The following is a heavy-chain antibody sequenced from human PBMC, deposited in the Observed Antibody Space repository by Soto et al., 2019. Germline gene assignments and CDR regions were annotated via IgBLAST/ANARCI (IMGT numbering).Heavy chain of an antibody. CDR1: RFTFSNYA. CDR3: ARDFYGGYTYGPGDY. V-gene: IGHV3-7*01. J-gene: IGHJ4*02. Sequence: PGGSLRLSCAASRFTFSNYAMSWVRQAPGKGLEWVANIHGDGGKIYYVDSVKGRFTISRDNAKRSLYLQMKSLRAEDTAVYYCARDFYGGYTYGPGDYWGQGALVTVSS. CDR2: IHGDGGKI. D-gene: IGHD5-18*01.